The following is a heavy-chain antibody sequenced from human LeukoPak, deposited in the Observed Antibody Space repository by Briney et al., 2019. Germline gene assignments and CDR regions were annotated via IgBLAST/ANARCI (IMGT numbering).Heavy chain of an antibody. J-gene: IGHJ4*02. Sequence: SETLSPTCTVPAGPITATYWTWIPQPQGRGRKWIAYMYNSGSTNYNPSLKSRATTSIDTSKTQFSLELSALTAVDTAIYYCARAIESSGDYGYRGQGILVTVSS. CDR1: AGPITATY. CDR2: MYNSGST. CDR3: ARAIESSGDYGY. V-gene: IGHV4-59*01. D-gene: IGHD4-17*01.